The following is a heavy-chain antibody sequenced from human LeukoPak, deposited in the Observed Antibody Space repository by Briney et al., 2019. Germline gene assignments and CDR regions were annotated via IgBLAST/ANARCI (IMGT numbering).Heavy chain of an antibody. CDR1: GFTFSYYW. D-gene: IGHD5-18*01. CDR3: ARGYSYANDY. CDR2: INTDGTST. Sequence: GGSLRLSCAASGFTFSYYWMHWVRQAPGKGLVWVSRINTDGTSTNSADSVKGRFTISRDNAQNTLYPQMNSLRAEDTAVYYCARGYSYANDYWGQGTLVTVSS. V-gene: IGHV3-74*01. J-gene: IGHJ4*02.